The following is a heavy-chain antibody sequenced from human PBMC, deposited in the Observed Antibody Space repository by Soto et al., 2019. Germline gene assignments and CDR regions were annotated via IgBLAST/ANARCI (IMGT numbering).Heavy chain of an antibody. CDR2: IIPILGIA. D-gene: IGHD5-12*01. CDR1: GGTFSSYT. Sequence: GASVKVSCKASGGTFSSYTISWVRQAPGQGLEWMGRIIPILGIANYAQRFQGRVTITADKSTSTAYMELSSLRSEDTAVYYCASAEYSGYDDAFDIWGQGTMVTVSS. V-gene: IGHV1-69*02. CDR3: ASAEYSGYDDAFDI. J-gene: IGHJ3*02.